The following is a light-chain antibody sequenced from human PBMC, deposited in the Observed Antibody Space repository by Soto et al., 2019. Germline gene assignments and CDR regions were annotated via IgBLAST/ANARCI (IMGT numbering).Light chain of an antibody. CDR3: ISYTGSSTSYV. CDR2: GVS. CDR1: RSDIGSYNY. V-gene: IGLV2-14*01. Sequence: QSALTQPVSVSGSPGQSITISCSGTRSDIGSYNYVAWYQQFPGKTPKILIYGVSNRPSGVSSRFSGSKSGNTASLTISGLQADDEADYYCISYTGSSTSYVFGSGTKLTVL. J-gene: IGLJ1*01.